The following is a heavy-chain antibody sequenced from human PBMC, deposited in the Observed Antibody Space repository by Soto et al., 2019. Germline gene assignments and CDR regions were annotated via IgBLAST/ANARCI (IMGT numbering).Heavy chain of an antibody. CDR1: GGSINSYY. CDR3: TRGHWALDS. V-gene: IGHV4-59*01. CDR2: IYNNGTT. J-gene: IGHJ5*01. Sequence: SETLSLTCPVSGGSINSYYGSWIRQPPGKGLEWIAYIYNNGTTNSNPSLKSRVTISLDTSKNQFYLKLTSVTAADTAVYYCTRGHWALDSWAQGTLVTVSS. D-gene: IGHD3-16*01.